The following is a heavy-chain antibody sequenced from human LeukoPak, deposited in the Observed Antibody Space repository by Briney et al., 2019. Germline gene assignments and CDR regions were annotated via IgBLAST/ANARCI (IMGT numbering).Heavy chain of an antibody. CDR1: GYTFTGNY. D-gene: IGHD4-23*01. CDR2: INTNSGGT. Sequence: ASVKVSCKASGYTFTGNYMHWVRQAPGQGLEWMGWINTNSGGTNYAQKFQGRVTMTRDTSISTAYMELSRLRSDDTAVYYCARVDGDYDGNYYYYYGMDVWGQGTTVTVSS. CDR3: ARVDGDYDGNYYYYYGMDV. J-gene: IGHJ6*02. V-gene: IGHV1-2*02.